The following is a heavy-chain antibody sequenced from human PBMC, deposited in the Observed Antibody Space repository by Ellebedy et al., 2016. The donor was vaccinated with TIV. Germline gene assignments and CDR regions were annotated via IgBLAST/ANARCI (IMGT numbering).Heavy chain of an antibody. CDR2: IYYSGST. V-gene: IGHV4-39*07. J-gene: IGHJ4*02. Sequence: SETLSLXXTVSGGSISSSSYYWGWIRQPPGKGLEWIGSIYYSGSTYYNPSLKSRVTISVDTSKNQFSLKLSSVTAADTAVYYCARDSDSPEWAMVRGVIRPSYDYWGQGTLVTVSS. CDR3: ARDSDSPEWAMVRGVIRPSYDY. D-gene: IGHD3-10*01. CDR1: GGSISSSSYY.